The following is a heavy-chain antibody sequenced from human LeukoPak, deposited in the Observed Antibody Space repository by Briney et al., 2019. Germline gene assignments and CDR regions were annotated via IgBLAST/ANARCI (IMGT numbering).Heavy chain of an antibody. CDR2: TYYRSKWYN. CDR3: ARAIFSFLGGSCQDCVFDY. D-gene: IGHD3-16*01. CDR1: GDSVSSNSAA. V-gene: IGHV6-1*01. Sequence: SQTLSLTCAISGDSVSSNSAAWNWIRQSPSRGLEWLGRTYYRSKWYNDYAVSVKSRITINPDTSKNQFSLQLNSVTPEDTAVYYCARAIFSFLGGSCQDCVFDYWGQGTLVTVSS. J-gene: IGHJ4*02.